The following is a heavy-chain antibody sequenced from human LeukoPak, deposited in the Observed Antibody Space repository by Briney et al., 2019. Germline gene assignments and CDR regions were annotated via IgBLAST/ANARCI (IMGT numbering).Heavy chain of an antibody. CDR1: GFTFRSYW. D-gene: IGHD4-17*01. J-gene: IGHJ4*02. Sequence: PGGSLRLSCAASGFTFRSYWMSWVRQAPGKGLEWVANINQGGSVKYYVDSVKGRFTISRDDAKNSLYVQMNSLRDEDTAVYYCAGWYGDYVGLDYWGQGTLVTVSS. CDR3: AGWYGDYVGLDY. V-gene: IGHV3-7*01. CDR2: INQGGSVK.